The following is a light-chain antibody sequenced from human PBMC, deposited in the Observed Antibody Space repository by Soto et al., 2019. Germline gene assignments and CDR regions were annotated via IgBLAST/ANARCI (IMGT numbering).Light chain of an antibody. Sequence: DVVMTQSPLSLPVTLGQPASISCRSSHSLMYSDGISYVSWFQQRPGQSPRRLIYKVSNRDSWVPDRYSGSGSGTDFTLKISRVEADDVGVDNCMQGTHWPPGTLGQGTKLEIK. CDR2: KVS. CDR3: MQGTHWPPGT. J-gene: IGKJ2*01. V-gene: IGKV2-30*01. CDR1: HSLMYSDGISY.